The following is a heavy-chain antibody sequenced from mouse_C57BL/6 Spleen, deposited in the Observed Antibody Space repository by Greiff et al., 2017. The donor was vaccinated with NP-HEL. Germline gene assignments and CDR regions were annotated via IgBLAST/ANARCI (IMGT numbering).Heavy chain of an antibody. D-gene: IGHD1-1*01. J-gene: IGHJ1*03. CDR1: GYSFTDYN. CDR2: INPNYGTT. V-gene: IGHV1-39*01. CDR3: ASITTVEADLYFDV. Sequence: VQLQQSGPELVKPGASVKISCKASGYSFTDYNMNWVKQSNGKSLEWIGVINPNYGTTSYNQKFKGKATLTVDKSSSTAYMLLNSLTSEDSAVYYCASITTVEADLYFDVWGTGTTVTVSS.